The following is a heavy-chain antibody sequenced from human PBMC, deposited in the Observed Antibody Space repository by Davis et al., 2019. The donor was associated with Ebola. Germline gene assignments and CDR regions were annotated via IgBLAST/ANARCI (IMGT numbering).Heavy chain of an antibody. D-gene: IGHD5-18*01. CDR1: GGSIISSSSY. Sequence: MPSETLSLTCTVSGGSIISSSSYWGWIRQPPGKGLEWIGYIYYSGSTNYNPSLKSRVTISVDTSKNQFSLKLSSVTAADTAVYYCARVGGYSYGLDYWGQGTLVTVSS. CDR3: ARVGGYSYGLDY. V-gene: IGHV4-61*05. J-gene: IGHJ4*02. CDR2: IYYSGST.